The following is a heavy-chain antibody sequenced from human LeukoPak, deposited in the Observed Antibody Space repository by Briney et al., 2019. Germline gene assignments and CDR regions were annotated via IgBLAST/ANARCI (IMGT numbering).Heavy chain of an antibody. V-gene: IGHV3-21*05. CDR1: GFTFSSYS. D-gene: IGHD2-15*01. Sequence: GGSLRLSCAASGFTFSSYSMSWVRQAPGKGLEWLSYISSSSSYIYYADSVKGRFTISRDNAKNSLYLQMNSLRAEDTAVYYCARDDYCSGGSCATAFDYWGQGTLVTVSS. J-gene: IGHJ4*02. CDR2: ISSSSSYI. CDR3: ARDDYCSGGSCATAFDY.